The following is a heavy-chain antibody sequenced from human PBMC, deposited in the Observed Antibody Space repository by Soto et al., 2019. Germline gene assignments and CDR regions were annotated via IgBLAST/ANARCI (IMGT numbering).Heavy chain of an antibody. CDR2: IDSDGSST. J-gene: IGHJ6*02. CDR3: ARDGASTMIVVVKPSYGMDV. Sequence: GGSLRLSCAASGFTFGSYWMNWVRQAPGKGLVWVSRIDSDGSSTTYADSVKGRFTTSRDNAKNTLYLQMSSLRVEDTAVYYCARDGASTMIVVVKPSYGMDVWRQGTTVTVSS. V-gene: IGHV3-74*01. CDR1: GFTFGSYW. D-gene: IGHD3-22*01.